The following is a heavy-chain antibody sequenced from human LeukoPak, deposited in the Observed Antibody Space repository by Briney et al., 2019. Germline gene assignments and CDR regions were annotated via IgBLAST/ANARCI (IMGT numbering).Heavy chain of an antibody. J-gene: IGHJ4*02. D-gene: IGHD1-1*01. CDR3: ARALTTLTYEGY. Sequence: GGSLRLSCAASGFTFSSYTMRWIRQAPGKGLEWVSSISGSNSYIFYADSVKGRFTVSRDNAKDSLYLQMNSLRAEDTAVYYCARALTTLTYEGYWGQGTLVTVSS. V-gene: IGHV3-21*01. CDR1: GFTFSSYT. CDR2: ISGSNSYI.